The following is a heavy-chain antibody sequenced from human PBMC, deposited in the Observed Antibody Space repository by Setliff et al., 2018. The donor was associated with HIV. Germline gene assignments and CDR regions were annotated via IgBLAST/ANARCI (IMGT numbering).Heavy chain of an antibody. Sequence: TLSLTCTVSGGSISSYYWSWIRQPPGKGLEWIGYIYYSGSTNYNPSLKSRVTISVDTSKNQFSLKLSSVTAADTAVYYCARDLGLYSSSWARFDAFDIWGQGTMVTVSS. CDR3: ARDLGLYSSSWARFDAFDI. CDR1: GGSISSYY. CDR2: IYYSGST. J-gene: IGHJ3*02. V-gene: IGHV4-59*01. D-gene: IGHD6-13*01.